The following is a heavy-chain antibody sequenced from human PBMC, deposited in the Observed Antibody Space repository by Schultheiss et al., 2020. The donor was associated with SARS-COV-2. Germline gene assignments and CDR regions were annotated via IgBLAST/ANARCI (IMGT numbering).Heavy chain of an antibody. V-gene: IGHV4-39*07. CDR1: GASISGYY. CDR2: IYYSGST. CDR3: ARGPPQTGSYYYYGMDV. J-gene: IGHJ6*02. D-gene: IGHD7-27*01. Sequence: SETLSLTCTVSGASISGYYWSWIRQPPGKGLEWIGSIYYSGSTYYNPSLKSRVTISVDTSKNQFSLKLSSVTAADTAVYYCARGPPQTGSYYYYGMDVWGQGTTVTVSS.